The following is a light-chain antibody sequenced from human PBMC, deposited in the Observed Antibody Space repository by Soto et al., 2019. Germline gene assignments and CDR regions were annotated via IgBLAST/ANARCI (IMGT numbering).Light chain of an antibody. Sequence: DIQMTQSPSTLSASVGDRVTITCRASQSISSWLAWYQQKLGRAPRLLIYDASSLESGVPSRFSGSGYGTEFTLTISSLQPEDFATYYCQQSYNSAWTFGQGTKVDIK. CDR2: DAS. CDR3: QQSYNSAWT. V-gene: IGKV1-5*01. CDR1: QSISSW. J-gene: IGKJ1*01.